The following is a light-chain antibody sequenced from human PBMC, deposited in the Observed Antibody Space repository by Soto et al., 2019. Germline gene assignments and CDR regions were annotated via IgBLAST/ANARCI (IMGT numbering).Light chain of an antibody. Sequence: DIQLTQSPSSLSASVGDRVTITCQASQNINNYLNWYQQKPGRAPKLLIYDASNWEAGVPSRFSGSGSGTDFTFTISRLEAEDIATYYCQQYENLPIFGQGTRLDIK. CDR2: DAS. V-gene: IGKV1-33*01. CDR3: QQYENLPI. CDR1: QNINNY. J-gene: IGKJ5*01.